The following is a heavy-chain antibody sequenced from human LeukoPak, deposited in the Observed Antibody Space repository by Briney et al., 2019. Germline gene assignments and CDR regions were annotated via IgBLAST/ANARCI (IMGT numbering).Heavy chain of an antibody. Sequence: SETLSLTCAVSGGSISSSNWWSWVRPPPGKGLEWIGEIYHSGSTNYNPSLKSRVTISVDKSKNQFSLKLSSVTAADTAVYYCASKQQLVYDAFDIWGQGTMVTVSS. V-gene: IGHV4-4*02. CDR3: ASKQQLVYDAFDI. CDR1: GGSISSSNW. J-gene: IGHJ3*02. D-gene: IGHD6-13*01. CDR2: IYHSGST.